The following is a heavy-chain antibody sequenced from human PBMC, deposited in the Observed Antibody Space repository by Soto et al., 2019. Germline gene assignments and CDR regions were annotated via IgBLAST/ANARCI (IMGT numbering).Heavy chain of an antibody. V-gene: IGHV3-30*18. CDR1: GFAFSSHG. Sequence: QVQLVESGGGVVQPGRSLRLSCAASGFAFSSHGMQWVRQAPGKGLEWVAVISYDGSNKDYADSVKGRFTISRDNSKNTLYLQMNSLRNEDTAVYYCAKDGDYWGQGTLVTVSS. CDR3: AKDGDY. CDR2: ISYDGSNK. J-gene: IGHJ4*02.